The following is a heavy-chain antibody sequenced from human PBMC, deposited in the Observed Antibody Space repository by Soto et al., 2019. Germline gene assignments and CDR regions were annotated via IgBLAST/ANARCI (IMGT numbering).Heavy chain of an antibody. D-gene: IGHD6-6*01. V-gene: IGHV1-2*04. J-gene: IGHJ4*02. CDR2: INPNSGGT. CDR3: ARQDYSSSSDFDY. Sequence: ASVKVSCKASGYTFTGYYMHWVRQAPGQGLEWMGWINPNSGGTNYAQKFQGWVTMTSDTSISTAYMELSRLRSDDTAVYYCARQDYSSSSDFDYWGQGTLVTVSS. CDR1: GYTFTGYY.